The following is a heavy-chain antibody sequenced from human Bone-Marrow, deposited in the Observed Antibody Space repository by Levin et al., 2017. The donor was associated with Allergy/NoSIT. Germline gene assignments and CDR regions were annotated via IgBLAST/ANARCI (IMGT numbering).Heavy chain of an antibody. CDR1: GFTFRSYG. CDR3: AKGAYGMDV. Sequence: GESLKISCAASGFTFRSYGMHWVRQAPGKGLEWLTMISFDGDNKYYGDSLKGRFTISRDNSKNTLFLQMNSLRGEDTAVYFCAKGAYGMDVWGQGTTVIVSS. CDR2: ISFDGDNK. J-gene: IGHJ6*02. V-gene: IGHV3-30*18.